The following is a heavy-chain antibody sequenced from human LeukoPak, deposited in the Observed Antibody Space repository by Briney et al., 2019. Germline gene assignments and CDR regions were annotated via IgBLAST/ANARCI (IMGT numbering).Heavy chain of an antibody. D-gene: IGHD5/OR15-5a*01. CDR2: ISGSGGRI. V-gene: IGHV3-23*01. Sequence: GSLRLSCAASGFTFSSYAMHWVRQAPGKGLEWVSGISGSGGRIYYADSLKGRLTISRDNSNNTLYLQMNSLRAEDTAVYYCAKASRVSVEYYFDYWGQGTLVTVSS. J-gene: IGHJ4*02. CDR1: GFTFSSYA. CDR3: AKASRVSVEYYFDY.